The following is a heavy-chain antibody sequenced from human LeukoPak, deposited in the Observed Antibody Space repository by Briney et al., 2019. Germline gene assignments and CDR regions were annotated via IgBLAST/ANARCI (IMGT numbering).Heavy chain of an antibody. Sequence: GSLRLSCAASGFTFSTYWMHWVRQVPGKGLVWVSRINSDGSTTNYADAVKGRFTISRDNAKNTLYLEMNSLRAEDTAVYYCAAEGGFSYDYWGQGTLVTVSS. CDR3: AAEGGFSYDY. J-gene: IGHJ4*02. D-gene: IGHD3-16*01. V-gene: IGHV3-74*01. CDR2: INSDGSTT. CDR1: GFTFSTYW.